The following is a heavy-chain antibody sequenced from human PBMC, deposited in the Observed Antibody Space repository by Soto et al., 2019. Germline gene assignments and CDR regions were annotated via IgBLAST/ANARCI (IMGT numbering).Heavy chain of an antibody. CDR2: IYYSGST. CDR1: GGSISSSSYY. CDR3: ATLWFGESPY. V-gene: IGHV4-39*01. J-gene: IGHJ4*02. D-gene: IGHD3-10*01. Sequence: QLQLQESGPGLVKPSEILSLTCTGSGGSISSSSYYWGWIRQPPGKGLEWIGSIYYSGSTYYNPSLKSRVTISVDTSKNQFSLKLSSVTAADTAVYYCATLWFGESPYWGQGTLVTVSS.